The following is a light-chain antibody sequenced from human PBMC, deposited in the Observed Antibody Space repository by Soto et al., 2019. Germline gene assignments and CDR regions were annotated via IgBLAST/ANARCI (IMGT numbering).Light chain of an antibody. Sequence: EIVLTQSPGALSLSPGKRATLSCRASQRIGSSCLAWYQQKPGQAPRLLIYAASTRATGIPDRFSGSGSGTDFTLTISRLEPEDFAVYSCQQSVSAPPGTVGPGTKVDSK. CDR2: AAS. V-gene: IGKV3-20*01. CDR1: QRIGSSC. J-gene: IGKJ3*01. CDR3: QQSVSAPPGT.